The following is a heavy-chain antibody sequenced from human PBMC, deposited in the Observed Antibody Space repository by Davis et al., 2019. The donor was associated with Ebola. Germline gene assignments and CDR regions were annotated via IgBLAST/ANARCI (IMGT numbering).Heavy chain of an antibody. CDR3: ARRGYSSSWFPLDV. Sequence: SETLSLTCTVSGGSISSYYWSWIRQPPGKGLEWIGYIYYSGSTNYNPSLKSRVTISVDTSKNQFSLKLSSVTAADTAVYYCARRGYSSSWFPLDVWGQGTTVTVSS. D-gene: IGHD6-13*01. V-gene: IGHV4-59*08. J-gene: IGHJ6*02. CDR2: IYYSGST. CDR1: GGSISSYY.